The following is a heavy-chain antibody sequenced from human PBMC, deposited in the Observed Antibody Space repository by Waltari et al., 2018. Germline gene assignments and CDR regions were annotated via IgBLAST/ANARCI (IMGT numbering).Heavy chain of an antibody. Sequence: QVQLQQWGAGLLKPSETLSLTCAVYGGSFSGYYWSWIRQPPGKGLEWIGEINHSGSTNYNPSLKSRVTISVDTSKNQFSLKLSSVTAADTAVYYCASDRDYYYYGMDVWGQGTMVSVSS. V-gene: IGHV4-34*01. CDR2: INHSGST. J-gene: IGHJ6*02. CDR1: GGSFSGYY. D-gene: IGHD3-10*01. CDR3: ASDRDYYYYGMDV.